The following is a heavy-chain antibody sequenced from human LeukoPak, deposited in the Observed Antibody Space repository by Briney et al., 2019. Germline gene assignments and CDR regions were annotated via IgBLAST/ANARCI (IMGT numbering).Heavy chain of an antibody. J-gene: IGHJ3*02. CDR3: AAIVVVTANAFDI. CDR1: GGSFSGYY. D-gene: IGHD2-21*02. CDR2: INHSGST. V-gene: IGHV4-34*01. Sequence: SETLSLTCAVYGGSFSGYYWSWIRQPPGKGLEWIGEINHSGSTNYNPSLKSRVTISVDTSKNQFSLKLSSVTAADTAVYYCAAIVVVTANAFDIWAKGQWSPSLQ.